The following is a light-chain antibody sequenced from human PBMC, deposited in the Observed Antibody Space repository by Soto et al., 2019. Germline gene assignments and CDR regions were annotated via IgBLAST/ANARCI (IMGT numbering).Light chain of an antibody. Sequence: SYELTQPPSVSVAPGKTARITCGGNNIGSKSVHWYQQKPGQAPVLVIYYDSDRPSGIPERFSGSNSGNTATLTISRVEAGDEADYYCQVWDSSSDVVFGGGTKVTV. CDR1: NIGSKS. CDR3: QVWDSSSDVV. V-gene: IGLV3-21*04. CDR2: YDS. J-gene: IGLJ2*01.